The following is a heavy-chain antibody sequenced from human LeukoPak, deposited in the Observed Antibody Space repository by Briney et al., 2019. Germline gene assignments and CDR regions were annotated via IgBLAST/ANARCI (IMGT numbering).Heavy chain of an antibody. CDR2: ISSSSSYI. Sequence: GGSLRLSCAASGFTFSSYSMNWVRQAPGKGLEWVSSISSSSSYIYYADSVKGRFTISRDNAKNSLYLQMNSLRAEDTAGYYCARDGAGQQLVSDYWGQGTLVTVSS. CDR1: GFTFSSYS. V-gene: IGHV3-21*01. D-gene: IGHD6-6*01. CDR3: ARDGAGQQLVSDY. J-gene: IGHJ4*02.